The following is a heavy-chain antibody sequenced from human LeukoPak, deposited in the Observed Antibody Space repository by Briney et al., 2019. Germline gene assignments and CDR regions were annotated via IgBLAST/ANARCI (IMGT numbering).Heavy chain of an antibody. CDR3: ARGIRNYGDYGGNDY. D-gene: IGHD4-17*01. J-gene: IGHJ4*02. V-gene: IGHV3-21*01. Sequence: PGGSLRLSCAASGFTFSSYSMNWVRQAPGKGLEWVSSISSSSTYIYYADSVKGRFTISRDNAKNSMYLQMNSLRAEDTAVYYCARGIRNYGDYGGNDYWGQGTLVTVSS. CDR2: ISSSSTYI. CDR1: GFTFSSYS.